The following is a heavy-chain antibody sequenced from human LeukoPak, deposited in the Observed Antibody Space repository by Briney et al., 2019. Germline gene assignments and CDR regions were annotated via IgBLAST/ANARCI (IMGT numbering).Heavy chain of an antibody. CDR2: INTSGGST. CDR3: ARDLGYDSSGYSFDY. CDR1: GYTFTSYY. Sequence: ASVKVSCKASGYTFTSYYMHWVRQAPGQGLEWMGIINTSGGSTSYAQKFQGRVTMTRDMSTSTVYMELSSLRSEDTAVYYCARDLGYDSSGYSFDYWGQGTLVTVSS. J-gene: IGHJ4*02. V-gene: IGHV1-46*01. D-gene: IGHD3-22*01.